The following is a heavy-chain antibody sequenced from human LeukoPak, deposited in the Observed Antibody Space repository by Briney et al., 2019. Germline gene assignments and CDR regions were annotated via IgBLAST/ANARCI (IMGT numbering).Heavy chain of an antibody. CDR2: INPSGGST. Sequence: ASVKVSCKASGYTFTSYYMHWVRQAPGQGLEWMGIINPSGGSTSYAQKFQGRVTMTRDMSTSTVYMELSSLRSEDTAVYYCARDPFTTSTGYYYYMDVWGKGTTVTVSS. D-gene: IGHD3-22*01. CDR3: ARDPFTTSTGYYYYMDV. J-gene: IGHJ6*03. CDR1: GYTFTSYY. V-gene: IGHV1-46*01.